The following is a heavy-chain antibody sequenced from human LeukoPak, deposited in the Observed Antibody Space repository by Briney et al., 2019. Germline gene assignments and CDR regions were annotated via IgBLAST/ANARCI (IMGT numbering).Heavy chain of an antibody. Sequence: PGGSLRLSCAASGFTFNTYAMNWVRQAPGKGLEWVANIKQDGDLKYYVDSVEGRFTISRDNAKNSLYLQMNSLNTEDTAVYYCARFAKGYGSGDIDYWGQGTLVTVSS. CDR3: ARFAKGYGSGDIDY. J-gene: IGHJ4*02. D-gene: IGHD3-10*01. CDR1: GFTFNTYA. CDR2: IKQDGDLK. V-gene: IGHV3-7*01.